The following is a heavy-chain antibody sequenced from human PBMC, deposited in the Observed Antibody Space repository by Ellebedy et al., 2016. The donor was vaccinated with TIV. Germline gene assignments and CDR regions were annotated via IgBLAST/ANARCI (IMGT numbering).Heavy chain of an antibody. J-gene: IGHJ3*02. D-gene: IGHD5-24*01. CDR3: ARSFDGYNSNAFDI. Sequence: MPGGSLRLSCTVSGGSISISNYYWGWIRQPPGKGLEWIGCIYYSGSTYYNPSLKSRVTISVDPSKNQFSLKLGSVTAADTAVYYCARSFDGYNSNAFDIWGQGTMVTVSS. CDR1: GGSISISNYY. CDR2: IYYSGST. V-gene: IGHV4-39*01.